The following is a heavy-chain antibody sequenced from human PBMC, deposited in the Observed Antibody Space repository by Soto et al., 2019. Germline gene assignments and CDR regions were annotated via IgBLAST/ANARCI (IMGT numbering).Heavy chain of an antibody. D-gene: IGHD5-18*01. CDR3: ARIWLRGHSDYYSGMDV. CDR2: IYYTGRT. V-gene: IGHV4-61*01. CDR1: GGSVNSANHY. Sequence: QVQLHESGPGLVKPSETLSLTCNVSGGSVNSANHYWTWVRQPPGKGLEWVGYIYYTGRTNYSPSLKKRVTISVDTSKSQFSLRLNSVSAADTAIYYCARIWLRGHSDYYSGMDVWGPGTPVTVSS. J-gene: IGHJ6*02.